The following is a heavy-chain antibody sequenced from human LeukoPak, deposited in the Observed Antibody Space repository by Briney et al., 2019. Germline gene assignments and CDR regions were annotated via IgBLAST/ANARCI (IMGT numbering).Heavy chain of an antibody. CDR3: ARDRRTDYGDYYYYYGMDV. D-gene: IGHD4-17*01. V-gene: IGHV1-46*01. CDR1: GYTFTSYY. J-gene: IGHJ6*04. Sequence: ASVKVSCKASGYTFTSYYMHWVRQAPGQGLEWMGLINPSGGSTSYAQKFQGRVTMTRDTSTSTVYMELSSLRSEDTAVYYCARDRRTDYGDYYYYYGMDVWGKGTTVTVSS. CDR2: INPSGGST.